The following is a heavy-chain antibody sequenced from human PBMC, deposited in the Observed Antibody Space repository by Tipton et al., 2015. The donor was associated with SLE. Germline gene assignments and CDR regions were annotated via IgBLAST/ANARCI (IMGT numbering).Heavy chain of an antibody. CDR2: ISGDGGST. D-gene: IGHD1-26*01. V-gene: IGHV3-43*02. Sequence: SLRLSCAASGFTFDDYAMHWVRQAPGKGLEWVSLISGDGGSTYYADSVKGRFTISRDNSKNSLYLQMNSLRTEDTALYYCAKDPSAGELAGTFGYWGQGTLVTVSS. CDR1: GFTFDDYA. J-gene: IGHJ4*02. CDR3: AKDPSAGELAGTFGY.